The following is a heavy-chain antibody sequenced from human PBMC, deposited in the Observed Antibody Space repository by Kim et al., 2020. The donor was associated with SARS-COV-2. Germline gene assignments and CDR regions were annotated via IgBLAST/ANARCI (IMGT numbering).Heavy chain of an antibody. J-gene: IGHJ4*02. CDR3: ARDVGVEFDY. D-gene: IGHD2-2*01. CDR2: INEDGSEK. Sequence: GGSLRLSCVASGLSISMFSLTWVRQAPGKGLEWVANINEDGSEKYYVDSVKGRFTISRDNAKNSMFRQLNSLRAEDTALYYCARDVGVEFDYWGQGTLVTVSS. CDR1: GLSISMFS. V-gene: IGHV3-7*03.